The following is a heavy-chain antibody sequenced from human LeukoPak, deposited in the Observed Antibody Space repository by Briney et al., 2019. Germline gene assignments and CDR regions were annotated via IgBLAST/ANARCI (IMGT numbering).Heavy chain of an antibody. V-gene: IGHV3-21*04. J-gene: IGHJ4*02. CDR1: GFTFSSYS. CDR3: ARRAGAYSHPYDY. Sequence: NPGGSLRLSCAASGFTFSSYSMNWVRQAPGKGLEWVSSISSSSSYIYYADSVKGRLTISRDNSKNTLYLQMNSLRAEDTAVYYCARRAGAYSHPYDYWGQGTLVTVSS. CDR2: ISSSSSYI. D-gene: IGHD4/OR15-4a*01.